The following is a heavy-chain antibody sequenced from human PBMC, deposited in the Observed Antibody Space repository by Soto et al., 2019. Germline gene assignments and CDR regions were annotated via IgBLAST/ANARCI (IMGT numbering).Heavy chain of an antibody. Sequence: GGSLRLSCAASGFTFSSYWMSWVRQAPGKGLEWVANIKQDGSEKYYVDSVKGRFAISRDNAKNSLYLQMNSLRAEDTAVYYCARDPKYYDILTGHSSYGMDVWGQGATVTVSS. CDR1: GFTFSSYW. J-gene: IGHJ6*02. CDR2: IKQDGSEK. CDR3: ARDPKYYDILTGHSSYGMDV. V-gene: IGHV3-7*01. D-gene: IGHD3-9*01.